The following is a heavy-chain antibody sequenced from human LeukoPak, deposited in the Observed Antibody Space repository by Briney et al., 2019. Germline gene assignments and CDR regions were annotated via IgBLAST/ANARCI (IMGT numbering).Heavy chain of an antibody. D-gene: IGHD5-18*01. J-gene: IGHJ5*02. CDR3: ARDRSEGYGHNWFDP. CDR2: IYTSGST. CDR1: GGSISSYY. V-gene: IGHV4-4*07. Sequence: SETLSLTCTVSGGSISSYYWSWIQQPAGKGLEWIGRIYTSGSTNYNPSLKSRVTMSVDTSKNQFSLKLSSVTAADTAVYYCARDRSEGYGHNWFDPWGQGTLVTVSS.